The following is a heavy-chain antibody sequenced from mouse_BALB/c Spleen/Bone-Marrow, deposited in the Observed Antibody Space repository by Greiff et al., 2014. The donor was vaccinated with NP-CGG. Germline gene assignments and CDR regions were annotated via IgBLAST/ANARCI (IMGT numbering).Heavy chain of an antibody. CDR3: TRRSTMTTFAY. V-gene: IGHV1-18*01. J-gene: IGHJ3*01. CDR2: INPNNGDT. CDR1: GYTFTDYY. D-gene: IGHD2-4*01. Sequence: VQLKESGPELVKPGASVKMSCKASGYTFTDYYMKWVKQSPGKSLEWIGDINPNNGDTFYNQKFKGKATLTVDKSSSTAYMQLNSLTSEDAAVCYCTRRSTMTTFAYWGQGTLVTVSA.